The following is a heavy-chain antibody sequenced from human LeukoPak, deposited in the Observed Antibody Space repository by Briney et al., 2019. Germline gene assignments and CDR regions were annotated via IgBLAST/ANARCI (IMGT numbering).Heavy chain of an antibody. CDR1: GYAFIAYY. D-gene: IGHD6-13*01. V-gene: IGHV1-2*02. CDR2: INPNSGAT. J-gene: IGHJ3*02. Sequence: GASVKVSCKASGYAFIAYYIHWVRQAPGQGLEWLGWINPNSGATNYAQKFQGRVTLTRDTSVRTVYMELSRLRSDDTAVYYCARPIAGSSSWYVEAFAIWGQGTMVTVSS. CDR3: ARPIAGSSSWYVEAFAI.